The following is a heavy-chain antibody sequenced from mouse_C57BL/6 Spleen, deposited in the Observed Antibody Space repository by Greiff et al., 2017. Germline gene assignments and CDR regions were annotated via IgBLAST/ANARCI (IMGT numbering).Heavy chain of an antibody. Sequence: EVKLMESGEGLVKPGGSLKLSCAASGFTFSSYAMSWVRQTPEKRLEWVAYISSGGDYIYYADTGKGRFTISRDNARNTLYLQMSSLKSEDTAIYYCTRGTTVPSYAMDYWGQGTSVTVSS. CDR2: ISSGGDYI. J-gene: IGHJ4*01. CDR1: GFTFSSYA. CDR3: TRGTTVPSYAMDY. V-gene: IGHV5-9-1*02. D-gene: IGHD1-1*01.